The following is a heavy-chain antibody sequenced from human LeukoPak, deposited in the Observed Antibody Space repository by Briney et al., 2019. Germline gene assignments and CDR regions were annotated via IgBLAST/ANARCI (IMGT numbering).Heavy chain of an antibody. V-gene: IGHV3-53*01. J-gene: IGHJ4*02. CDR3: VTETWND. CDR1: GFSITSKY. D-gene: IGHD1-1*01. Sequence: PGGSLRLSCAASGFSITSKYMTWVRQAPGKGLEWVSAFFRDGVTSYAESVKGRFTISRDISKNTVYSQMNSLRPDDTAMYYCVTETWNDWGQGTLVTVSS. CDR2: FFRDGVT.